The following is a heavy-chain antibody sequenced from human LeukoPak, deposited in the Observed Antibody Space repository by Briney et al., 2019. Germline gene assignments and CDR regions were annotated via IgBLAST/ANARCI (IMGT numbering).Heavy chain of an antibody. Sequence: SETLSLTCTVSGGSISSYYWSWIRQPAGKGLEWIGHIYTSGSTNYNPSLKSRVTISVDKSKNQFSLKLSSVTAADTAVYYCARGRRDYYDSSGYPPAFDIWGQGTMVTVSS. CDR1: GGSISSYY. CDR3: ARGRRDYYDSSGYPPAFDI. D-gene: IGHD3-22*01. J-gene: IGHJ3*02. V-gene: IGHV4-4*07. CDR2: IYTSGST.